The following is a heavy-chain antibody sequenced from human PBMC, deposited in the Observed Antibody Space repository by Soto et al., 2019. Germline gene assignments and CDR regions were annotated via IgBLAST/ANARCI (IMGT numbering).Heavy chain of an antibody. V-gene: IGHV4-4*07. CDR3: ARSPSTSSIGTFDF. D-gene: IGHD6-6*01. CDR1: GGAISAFC. Sequence: SETPSLTCTVSGGAISAFCGNWIRQPAGKGLEWIGRIYMSGTTNYNPSLKGRVTMSVDTSKRQFSLRLSSVTAADTAMYYCARSPSTSSIGTFDFWGLGTMVTVSS. CDR2: IYMSGTT. J-gene: IGHJ3*01.